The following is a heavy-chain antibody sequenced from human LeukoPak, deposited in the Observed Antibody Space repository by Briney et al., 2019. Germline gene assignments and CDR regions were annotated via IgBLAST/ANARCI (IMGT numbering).Heavy chain of an antibody. V-gene: IGHV4-31*03. CDR2: IYYSGST. Sequence: PSQTLSLTCTVSNGSINSGGYYWSWIRQHPGKGLEWIGYIYYSGSTYYNPSLKSRVIISVDTSKNQFSLRLSPLTAADTAVYYCARDSSGYNQFDYWGQGTLVTVSS. D-gene: IGHD3-22*01. CDR1: NGSINSGGYY. J-gene: IGHJ4*02. CDR3: ARDSSGYNQFDY.